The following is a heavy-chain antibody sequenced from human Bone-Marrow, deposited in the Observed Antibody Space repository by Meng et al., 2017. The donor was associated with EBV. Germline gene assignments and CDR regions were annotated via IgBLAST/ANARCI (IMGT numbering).Heavy chain of an antibody. CDR2: INEDGSVI. Sequence: AQVKVSGGGFVEPGGSRILSCVGSGISAYWMHWVRRVPGKGLVWVSRINEDGSVINYADSVKGRFTISRDNAKNTVSLQMNSLRAEDTAVYYCAKDCFGARDYWGQGTLVTVSS. D-gene: IGHD1-26*01. CDR3: AKDCFGARDY. J-gene: IGHJ4*02. CDR1: GISAYW. V-gene: IGHV3-74*01.